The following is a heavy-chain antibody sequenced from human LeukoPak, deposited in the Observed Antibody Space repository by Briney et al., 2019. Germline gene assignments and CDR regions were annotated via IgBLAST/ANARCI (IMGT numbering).Heavy chain of an antibody. CDR2: IYYSGST. CDR1: GGSISSYY. V-gene: IGHV4-59*01. D-gene: IGHD3-10*01. Sequence: SETLSLTCTVSGGSISSYYWSWIRQPPGKGLEGIGYIYYSGSTNYNPSLKSRVSISVDTSKNQCSLKLSSVTAADTAVYYCARRSAYGSGRGFDPWGQGTLVTVSS. J-gene: IGHJ5*02. CDR3: ARRSAYGSGRGFDP.